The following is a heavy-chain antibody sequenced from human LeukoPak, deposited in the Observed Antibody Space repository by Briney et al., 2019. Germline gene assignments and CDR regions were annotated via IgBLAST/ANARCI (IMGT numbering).Heavy chain of an antibody. CDR2: IFSNDEK. D-gene: IGHD3-22*01. J-gene: IGHJ4*02. Sequence: SGPVLVKPTETLTLTCTVSGFSLSNARMGVSWIRQPPGKALEWLAHIFSNDEKSYSTSLKSRLTISKDTSKSQVVLTMTNMDPVDTATYYCARIKVVYDSSGYFGHYFDYWGQGTLVTVSS. V-gene: IGHV2-26*01. CDR3: ARIKVVYDSSGYFGHYFDY. CDR1: GFSLSNARMG.